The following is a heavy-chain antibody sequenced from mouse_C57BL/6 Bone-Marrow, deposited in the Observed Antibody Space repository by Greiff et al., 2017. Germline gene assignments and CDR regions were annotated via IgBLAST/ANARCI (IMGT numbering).Heavy chain of an antibody. D-gene: IGHD1-1*01. CDR2: ISGGGGNT. CDR3: ARQYYGSSYDFDY. CDR1: GFTFSSYT. J-gene: IGHJ2*01. Sequence: EVKLEESGGGLVKPGGSLKLSCAASGFTFSSYTMSWVRQTPEKRLEWVATISGGGGNTYYPDSVKGRFTISRDNAKNTLYLQMSSLRSEDTALYYCARQYYGSSYDFDYWGQGTTLTVSS. V-gene: IGHV5-9*01.